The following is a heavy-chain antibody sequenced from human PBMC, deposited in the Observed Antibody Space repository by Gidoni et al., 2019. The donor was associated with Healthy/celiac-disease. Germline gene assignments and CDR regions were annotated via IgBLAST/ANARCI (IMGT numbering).Heavy chain of an antibody. CDR3: ARGEDISEVIDI. V-gene: IGHV1-8*01. CDR2: MNPNRCNT. J-gene: IGHJ3*02. D-gene: IGHD3-9*01. Sequence: QVQLVQSGSEAQKPGDSVKVSCKASGYPFTSYDITWLRQATGQGLEWMGWMNPNRCNTGYAKKFQGRVTMTRNTSRRTAYMELSSLRSEDTAVYYCARGEDISEVIDIWGQGTMVTVSS. CDR1: GYPFTSYD.